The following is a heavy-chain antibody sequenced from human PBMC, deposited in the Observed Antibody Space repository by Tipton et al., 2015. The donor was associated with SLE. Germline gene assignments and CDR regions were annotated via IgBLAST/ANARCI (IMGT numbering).Heavy chain of an antibody. CDR2: ITNDGSEA. Sequence: GSLRLSCAASGFTFREYWMHWVRQTPGKGLVWVSRITNDGSEAFYADSVKGRFTVSRDNANNMLYLQMDNLRAGDTAIYYCSRDIIATPVYWGRGTLVTVSS. CDR3: SRDIIATPVY. D-gene: IGHD2-21*01. J-gene: IGHJ4*02. V-gene: IGHV3-74*01. CDR1: GFTFREYW.